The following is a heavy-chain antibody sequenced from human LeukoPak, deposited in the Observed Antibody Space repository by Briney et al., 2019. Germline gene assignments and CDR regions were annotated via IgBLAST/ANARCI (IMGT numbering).Heavy chain of an antibody. J-gene: IGHJ6*02. CDR2: IIPIFGTA. CDR1: GYTFTSYG. CDR3: ASPGYCSSTSCYGGYYYYGMDV. D-gene: IGHD2-2*01. V-gene: IGHV1-69*13. Sequence: ASVKVSCKASGYTFTSYGISWVRQAPGQGLEWMGGIIPIFGTANYAQKFQGRVTITADESTSTAYMELSSLRSEDTAVYYCASPGYCSSTSCYGGYYYYGMDVWGQGTTVTVSS.